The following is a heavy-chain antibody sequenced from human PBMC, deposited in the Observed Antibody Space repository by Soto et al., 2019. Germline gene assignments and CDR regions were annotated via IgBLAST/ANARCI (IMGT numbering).Heavy chain of an antibody. D-gene: IGHD1-1*01. CDR1: GFTFSAYA. J-gene: IGHJ6*02. V-gene: IGHV3-23*01. Sequence: GGSLRLSCAASGFTFSAYAMSWVRQAPGKGLQWVSGVGGSDTDKHYADSVRGRFTVSRDNSKNTLYLQMNSLRAEDTAVYYCARERWLERMNYYGMDVWGQGTTVTVSS. CDR2: VGGSDTDK. CDR3: ARERWLERMNYYGMDV.